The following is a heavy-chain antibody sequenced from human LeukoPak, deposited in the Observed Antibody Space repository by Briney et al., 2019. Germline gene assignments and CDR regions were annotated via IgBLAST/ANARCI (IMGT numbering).Heavy chain of an antibody. J-gene: IGHJ4*02. V-gene: IGHV3-21*01. Sequence: GGSLRLSCAASGFTFSSYSMNWVRQAPGKGLEWVSSISSSSSYIYYADSVKGRFTISRGNAKNSLYLQMNSLRAEDTAVYYCATRYSIVGAPGVFDYWGQGTLVTVSS. CDR1: GFTFSSYS. CDR2: ISSSSSYI. D-gene: IGHD1-26*01. CDR3: ATRYSIVGAPGVFDY.